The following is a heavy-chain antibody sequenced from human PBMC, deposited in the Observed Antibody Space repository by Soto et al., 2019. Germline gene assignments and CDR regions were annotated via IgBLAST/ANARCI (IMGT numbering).Heavy chain of an antibody. Sequence: TGGSLILSCTASGFTFSSYAMSWVRQAPGKGLEWVSAISGSGGSTYYADSVKGRFTISRDNSKNTLYLQMNSLRAEDTAVYYCAKDRPEGEQWLADYYYYGMEVWGQGTTVTVSS. CDR3: AKDRPEGEQWLADYYYYGMEV. J-gene: IGHJ6*02. CDR2: ISGSGGST. CDR1: GFTFSSYA. D-gene: IGHD6-19*01. V-gene: IGHV3-23*01.